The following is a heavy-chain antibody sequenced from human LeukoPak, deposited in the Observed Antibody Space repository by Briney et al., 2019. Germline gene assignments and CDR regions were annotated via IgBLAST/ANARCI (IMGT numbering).Heavy chain of an antibody. CDR1: GGTFSSYA. CDR3: AAPLIAARSLYYYYMDV. Sequence: SVKVSCKASGGTFSSYAIGWVRQAPGQGLEWMGGIIRIFGTANYAQKFQGRVTITTDESTSTAYMELSSLRSEDTAVYYCAAPLIAARSLYYYYMDVWGKGTTVTVSS. D-gene: IGHD6-6*01. J-gene: IGHJ6*03. CDR2: IIRIFGTA. V-gene: IGHV1-69*05.